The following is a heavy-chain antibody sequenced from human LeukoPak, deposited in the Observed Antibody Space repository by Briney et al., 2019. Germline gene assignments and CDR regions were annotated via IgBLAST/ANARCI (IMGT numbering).Heavy chain of an antibody. CDR3: ARSGYDDILTGYPDAFDI. J-gene: IGHJ3*02. CDR2: ISSSSSYI. D-gene: IGHD3-9*01. V-gene: IGHV3-21*01. CDR1: GFTFSSYS. Sequence: GGSLSLSCAASGFTFSSYSMNWVRQAPGKGLEWVSSISSSSSYIYYADSVKGRFTISRDNAKNSLYLQVNSLRAEETAVYYCARSGYDDILTGYPDAFDIWGQGTMVTVSS.